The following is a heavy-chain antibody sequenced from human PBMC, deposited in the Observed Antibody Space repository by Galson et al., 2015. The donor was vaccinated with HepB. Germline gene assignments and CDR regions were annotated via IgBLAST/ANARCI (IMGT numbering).Heavy chain of an antibody. J-gene: IGHJ5*02. CDR2: INHSGST. V-gene: IGHV4-34*01. D-gene: IGHD5-18*01. CDR1: GGSFSGYY. Sequence: ETLSLTCAVYGGSFSGYYWSWIRQPPGKGLEWIGEINHSGSTNYNPSLKSRVTISVDTSKNQFSLKLSSVTAADTAVYYCARRGYTYGHNWFDPWGQGTLVTVSS. CDR3: ARRGYTYGHNWFDP.